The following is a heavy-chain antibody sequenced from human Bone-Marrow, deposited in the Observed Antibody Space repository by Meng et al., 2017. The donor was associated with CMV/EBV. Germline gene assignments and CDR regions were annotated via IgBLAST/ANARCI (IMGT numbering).Heavy chain of an antibody. D-gene: IGHD3-3*01. CDR2: IIPIFGTA. CDR3: ARTSSWGTIFGEAPHFDY. V-gene: IGHV1-69*05. J-gene: IGHJ4*02. CDR1: GGTFSSYA. Sequence: SVKVSCKASGGTFSSYAISWVRQAPGQGLEWMGGIIPIFGTANYAQKFQGRVTITTDESTSTAYMELSSLRSEDTAVYYCARTSSWGTIFGEAPHFDYWGQGALVTVSS.